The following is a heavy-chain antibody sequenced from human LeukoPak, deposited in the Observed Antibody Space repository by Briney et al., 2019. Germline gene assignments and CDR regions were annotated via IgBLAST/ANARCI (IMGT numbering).Heavy chain of an antibody. CDR1: GFTFTGYY. V-gene: IGHV1-2*02. Sequence: ASVKVSCKASGFTFTGYYMHWVRQAPGQGLEWKGWINPNSGSTNYAHNFQGRVTMSRDESISTAYLELSRLRSDETAGYYCARDKEEEWELLPCTIEYSGQRNPGTVSS. D-gene: IGHD1-26*01. CDR2: INPNSGST. CDR3: ARDKEEEWELLPCTIEY. J-gene: IGHJ4*02.